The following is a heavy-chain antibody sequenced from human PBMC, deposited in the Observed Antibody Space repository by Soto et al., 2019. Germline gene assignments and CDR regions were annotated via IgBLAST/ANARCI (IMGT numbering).Heavy chain of an antibody. Sequence: GGSLRLSCAASGFTFSSCEMNWVRQAPGKGLEWVSYISSSGSTIYYADSVKGRFTISRDNAKNSLYLQMNSLRAEDTAVYYCARVGIAVAASFDYWGQGTMVTVYS. CDR2: ISSSGSTI. CDR3: ARVGIAVAASFDY. D-gene: IGHD6-19*01. CDR1: GFTFSSCE. V-gene: IGHV3-48*03. J-gene: IGHJ4*02.